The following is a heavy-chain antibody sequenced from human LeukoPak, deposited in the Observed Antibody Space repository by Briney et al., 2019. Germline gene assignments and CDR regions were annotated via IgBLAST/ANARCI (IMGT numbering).Heavy chain of an antibody. Sequence: PSETLSLTCTVSGGSISSYYWSWIRQPPGKGLEWIGFIYYSGSTYYNPSLKSRVTLSVDTSKNQFSLRLSSVTATDTAEYFCARHQMRYSYGTLFDYWGQGTLVTVSS. J-gene: IGHJ4*02. CDR1: GGSISSYY. CDR3: ARHQMRYSYGTLFDY. D-gene: IGHD5-18*01. V-gene: IGHV4-59*08. CDR2: IYYSGST.